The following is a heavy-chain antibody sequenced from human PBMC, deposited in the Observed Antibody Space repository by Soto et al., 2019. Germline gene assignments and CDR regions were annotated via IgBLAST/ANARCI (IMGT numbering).Heavy chain of an antibody. CDR1: GGSLSGYY. J-gene: IGHJ1*01. D-gene: IGHD6-13*01. V-gene: IGHV4-34*01. Sequence: VQLQQWGAGLLKTSETLSLTCAVYGGSLSGYYWSWIRQTPGKRLEWVGDINHGGSANYNPSLKSRVTFSLDPSKNQFSLKLSSVIAAHTAVYYCARYSSSWSKYVQHWGRGTLVTVSS. CDR2: INHGGSA. CDR3: ARYSSSWSKYVQH.